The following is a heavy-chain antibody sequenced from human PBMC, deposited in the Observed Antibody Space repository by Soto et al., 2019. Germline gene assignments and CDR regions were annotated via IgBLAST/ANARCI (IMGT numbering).Heavy chain of an antibody. Sequence: QVQLVQSGAEVKKPGSSVKVSCKASGGTFSSYAISWVRQAPGQGLEWMGGIIPIFGTANYAQKFQGRVTITADKSTSTAYMELSSLRSEDTAVYCCASAAVEYPSTIPNWFDPWGQGTLVTVSS. J-gene: IGHJ5*02. CDR1: GGTFSSYA. D-gene: IGHD5-12*01. V-gene: IGHV1-69*06. CDR2: IIPIFGTA. CDR3: ASAAVEYPSTIPNWFDP.